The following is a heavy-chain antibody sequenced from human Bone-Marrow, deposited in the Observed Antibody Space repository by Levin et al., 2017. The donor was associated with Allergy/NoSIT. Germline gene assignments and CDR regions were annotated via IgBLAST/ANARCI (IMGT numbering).Heavy chain of an antibody. V-gene: IGHV3-53*01. CDR3: ARDTCSGGSCYDY. CDR1: GFPVRSNY. D-gene: IGHD2-15*01. J-gene: IGHJ4*02. CDR2: IYSGGST. Sequence: LSLTCAASGFPVRSNYMSWVRQAPGKGLEWVSVIYSGGSTYYADSVKGRFTISRDNSKNTLYLQMNSLRAEDTAVYYCARDTCSGGSCYDYWGQGTLVTVSS.